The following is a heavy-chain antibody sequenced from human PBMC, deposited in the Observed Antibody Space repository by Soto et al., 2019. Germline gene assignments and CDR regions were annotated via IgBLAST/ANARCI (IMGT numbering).Heavy chain of an antibody. Sequence: GSLRLSSAASGXSLSSYAMLWVRQAPGKGLAWVAVISYDGRNKYYEDDVKGLFTISSANSKNTLYLKMNSLRAADTALYYCARVDGGGMAVWGQGTTGTVSS. CDR3: ARVDGGGMAV. J-gene: IGHJ6*02. CDR1: GXSLSSYA. D-gene: IGHD3-10*01. CDR2: ISYDGRNK. V-gene: IGHV3-30*04.